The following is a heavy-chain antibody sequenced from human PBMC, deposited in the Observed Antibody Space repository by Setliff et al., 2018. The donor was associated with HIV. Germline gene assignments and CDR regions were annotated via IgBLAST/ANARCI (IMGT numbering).Heavy chain of an antibody. Sequence: SVKVSCKASGGTFNNYAISWVRQAPGQGLQWVVGIIPLFGTTNYAQKFQGRVTITADESTTTAYMELSSLRSEDTAVYYCARGGATRGPFDIWGQGTMVTVS. CDR1: GGTFNNYA. D-gene: IGHD1-26*01. CDR3: ARGGATRGPFDI. V-gene: IGHV1-69*13. J-gene: IGHJ3*02. CDR2: IIPLFGTT.